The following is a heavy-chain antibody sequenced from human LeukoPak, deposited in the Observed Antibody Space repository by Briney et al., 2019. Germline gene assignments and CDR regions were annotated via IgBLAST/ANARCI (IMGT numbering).Heavy chain of an antibody. V-gene: IGHV1-69*05. J-gene: IGHJ6*02. CDR2: IIPIFGKG. CDR3: ARDRYGYSSSWYYGMDV. CDR1: VGTFTIYA. D-gene: IGHD6-13*01. Sequence: SVTVSFTCSVGTFTIYAISWVRQAPGQGLEWMGGIIPIFGKGKYAQKYQGRVTSTTDEATRTANMELRSLRSGDAAVYYCARDRYGYSSSWYYGMDVWGQGTTVTVSS.